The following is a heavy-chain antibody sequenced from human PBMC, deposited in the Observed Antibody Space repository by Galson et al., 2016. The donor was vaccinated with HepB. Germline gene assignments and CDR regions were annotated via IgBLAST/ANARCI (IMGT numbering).Heavy chain of an antibody. Sequence: SLRLSCAASGLSFDDYAMHWVRQRPGKGLEWVASLNWNSGNIAYGDSVKGRFIISRDNAKNSLFLQMNSLRGEDTALYYCAKDMHSNYGGNSEVGYYYCMDVWGQGTTVTVSS. CDR1: GLSFDDYA. CDR2: LNWNSGNI. J-gene: IGHJ6*02. CDR3: AKDMHSNYGGNSEVGYYYCMDV. V-gene: IGHV3-9*01. D-gene: IGHD4-23*01.